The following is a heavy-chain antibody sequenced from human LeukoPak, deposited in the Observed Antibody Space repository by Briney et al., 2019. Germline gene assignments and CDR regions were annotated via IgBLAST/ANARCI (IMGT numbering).Heavy chain of an antibody. CDR2: ISSSSSTI. D-gene: IGHD3-22*01. CDR1: GFTFSSYS. Sequence: GGSLRLSCAASGFTFSSYSMNWVRQAPGKGLEWVSNISSSSSTIYYADSVKGRFTISRDNAKNSLYLQMNSLRAEDTAVYYCASDSAFYYYDSSGYRDAFDIWGQGTMVTVSS. J-gene: IGHJ3*02. V-gene: IGHV3-48*01. CDR3: ASDSAFYYYDSSGYRDAFDI.